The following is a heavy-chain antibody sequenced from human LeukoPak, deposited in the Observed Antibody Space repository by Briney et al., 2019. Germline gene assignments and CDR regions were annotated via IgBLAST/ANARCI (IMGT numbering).Heavy chain of an antibody. V-gene: IGHV3-66*01. CDR3: ARDTVYYDSSGSNYYGMDV. CDR2: IYSGGNT. CDR1: GFTVSSNY. J-gene: IGHJ6*02. Sequence: GGSLRLSCAASGFTVSSNYMTWIRQAPGKGLEWVSVIYSGGNTYYADSVKGRFTISRDNSKNTLYLQMNSLRAEDTAVYYCARDTVYYDSSGSNYYGMDVWGQGTTVTVSS. D-gene: IGHD3-22*01.